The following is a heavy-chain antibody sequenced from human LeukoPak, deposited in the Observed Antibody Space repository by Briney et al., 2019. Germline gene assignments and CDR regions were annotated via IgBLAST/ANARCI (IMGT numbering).Heavy chain of an antibody. CDR3: ARITMVRGVDY. J-gene: IGHJ4*02. D-gene: IGHD3-10*01. CDR2: IYYSGST. Sequence: PSETLSLTCTVSGGSISSSSYYWGWIRQPPGKGLEWIGSIYYSGSTYYNPSLKSRVTISVDTSKNQFSLKLSSVTAVDTAVYYCARITMVRGVDYWGQGTLVTVSS. CDR1: GGSISSSSYY. V-gene: IGHV4-39*01.